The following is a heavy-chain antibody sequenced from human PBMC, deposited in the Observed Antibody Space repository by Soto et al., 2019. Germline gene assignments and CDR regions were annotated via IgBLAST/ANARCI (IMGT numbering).Heavy chain of an antibody. CDR3: ARHPANNLPYSSGWYDRGYYYYGMDV. D-gene: IGHD6-19*01. J-gene: IGHJ6*02. Sequence: SETLSLTCTVSGGSISSSSYYWGWIRQPPGKGLEWIGSIYYSGSTYYNPSLKSRVTISVDTSKNQFSLKLSSVTAADTAGYYCARHPANNLPYSSGWYDRGYYYYGMDVWGQGTTVTVSS. CDR2: IYYSGST. V-gene: IGHV4-39*01. CDR1: GGSISSSSYY.